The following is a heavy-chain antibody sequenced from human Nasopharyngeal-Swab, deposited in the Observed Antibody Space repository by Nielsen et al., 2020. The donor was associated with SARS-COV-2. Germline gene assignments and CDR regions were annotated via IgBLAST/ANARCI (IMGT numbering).Heavy chain of an antibody. J-gene: IGHJ4*02. V-gene: IGHV3-23*01. CDR1: GFTFSSYA. D-gene: IGHD6-19*01. Sequence: GESLKISCAASGFTFSSYAMSWVRQAPGKGLEWVSTLSGSDGGTYYADSVKGRFTISRDNSKNTLYLEMNSLRAEDTAVYFCAKDRGFSYSNGCNYWGQGTLVTVSS. CDR2: LSGSDGGT. CDR3: AKDRGFSYSNGCNY.